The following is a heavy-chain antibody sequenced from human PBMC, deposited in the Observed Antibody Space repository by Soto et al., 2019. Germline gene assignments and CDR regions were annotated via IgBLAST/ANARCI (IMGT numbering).Heavy chain of an antibody. V-gene: IGHV6-1*01. CDR1: GDSVSNTSAA. Sequence: PSQTLSLPCAISGDSVSNTSAAWIWIRQSPSRGLEWLGRTYFRSKWYNDYAVSLKSRITINPDTSKNQFSLQLNSMTAADTAVYYCARGGLAARKGRWFDPWGQGTLVTVSS. D-gene: IGHD6-6*01. J-gene: IGHJ5*02. CDR2: TYFRSKWYN. CDR3: ARGGLAARKGRWFDP.